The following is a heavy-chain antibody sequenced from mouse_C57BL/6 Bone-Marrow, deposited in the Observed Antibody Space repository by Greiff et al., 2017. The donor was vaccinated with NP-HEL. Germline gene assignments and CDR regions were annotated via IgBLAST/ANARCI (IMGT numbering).Heavy chain of an antibody. CDR1: GFTFSSYG. D-gene: IGHD1-1*01. CDR3: ARDYYGSSYYFDY. Sequence: EVKVVESGGDLVKPGGSLKLSCAASGFTFSSYGMSWVRQTPDKRLDWVATISSGGSYTYYPDSVKGRFTISRDNAKNTLYLQMSSLKSEDTAMYYCARDYYGSSYYFDYWGQGTTLTVSS. CDR2: ISSGGSYT. V-gene: IGHV5-6*01. J-gene: IGHJ2*01.